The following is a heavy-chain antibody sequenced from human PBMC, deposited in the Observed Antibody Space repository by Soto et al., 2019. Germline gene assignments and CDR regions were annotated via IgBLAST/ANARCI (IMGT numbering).Heavy chain of an antibody. J-gene: IGHJ4*02. CDR2: ISYTETT. D-gene: IGHD3-10*01. CDR1: GGSISSGGYS. V-gene: IGHV4-30-2*03. CDR3: VSRPIFGFPYGPFDY. Sequence: SETLSLTCAVSGGSISSGGYSWSWIRQPPGKGLEWIGSISYTETTYYNPSLKSRVAISVDLSKNQFSLRLNSMTAADTAVYYCVSRPIFGFPYGPFDYWGQGALVTVSS.